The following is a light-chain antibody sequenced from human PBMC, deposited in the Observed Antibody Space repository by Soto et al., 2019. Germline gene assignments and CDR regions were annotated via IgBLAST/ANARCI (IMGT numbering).Light chain of an antibody. Sequence: EIVLTQSPGTLSLSPGERATLSCRASQSFHTNYLAWYQHRPGQAPRLLIYGASIRASGIPGRFSGRGSGTDFTLTISRLEPEDSAVYYCQHYDSSPGFTFGGGTKMEIK. CDR1: QSFHTNY. V-gene: IGKV3-20*01. J-gene: IGKJ4*01. CDR3: QHYDSSPGFT. CDR2: GAS.